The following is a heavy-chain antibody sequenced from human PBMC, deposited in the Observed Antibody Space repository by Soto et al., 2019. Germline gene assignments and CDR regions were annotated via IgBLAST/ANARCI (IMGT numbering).Heavy chain of an antibody. CDR3: ARDLLTIFGVDYGMDV. CDR2: ISSSSSTI. J-gene: IGHJ6*02. D-gene: IGHD3-3*01. CDR1: GFTFSSYS. V-gene: IGHV3-48*02. Sequence: PGGSLRLSCAASGFTFSSYSMNWVRQAPGKGLEWVSYISSSSSTIYYADSVKGRFTISRDNAKNSLYLQMNSLRDEDTAVYYCARDLLTIFGVDYGMDVWGQGTTVTVSS.